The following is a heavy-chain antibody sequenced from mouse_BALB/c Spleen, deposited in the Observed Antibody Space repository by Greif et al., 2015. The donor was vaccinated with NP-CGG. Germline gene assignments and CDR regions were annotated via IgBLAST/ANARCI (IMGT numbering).Heavy chain of an antibody. V-gene: IGHV1S126*01. CDR3: ARDGNYWYFDV. CDR1: GYSFTSYW. J-gene: IGHJ1*01. CDR2: IDPSDSET. D-gene: IGHD2-1*01. Sequence: QVQLQQSGPQLVRPGASVKISCKASGYSFTSYWMHWVKQRPGQGLEWIGMIDPSDSETRLNQKFKDKATLTVDKSSSTGYMQLSSPTSEDSAVYYCARDGNYWYFDVWGAGTTVTVSS.